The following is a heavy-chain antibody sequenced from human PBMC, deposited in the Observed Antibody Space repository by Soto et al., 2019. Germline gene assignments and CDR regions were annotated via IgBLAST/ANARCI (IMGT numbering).Heavy chain of an antibody. D-gene: IGHD5-18*01. CDR1: GFTLSSYS. Sequence: XESLRLSCAASGFTLSSYSMNWVRQAPGKGLDWISYISSRSTTIYYADSMKGRFTISRDNAKNSVHLEMNSLRDEDTAVYYCARATEDRAMSDFDHWGQGTRVTVSS. CDR3: ARATEDRAMSDFDH. CDR2: ISSRSTTI. V-gene: IGHV3-48*02. J-gene: IGHJ4*02.